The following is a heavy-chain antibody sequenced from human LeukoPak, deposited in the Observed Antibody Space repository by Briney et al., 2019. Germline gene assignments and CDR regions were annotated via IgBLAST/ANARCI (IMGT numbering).Heavy chain of an antibody. V-gene: IGHV4-61*02. CDR2: IYTSGST. D-gene: IGHD3-10*01. CDR1: GGSISSGSYY. CDR3: ARDRSLFAGVIINNWFDP. J-gene: IGHJ5*02. Sequence: PSGTLSLTCTVSGGSISSGSYYWSWIRQPAGKGLEWIGRIYTSGSTNYNPSLKSRVTISVDTSKNQFSLKLSSVTAADTAVYYCARDRSLFAGVIINNWFDPWGQGTLVTVSS.